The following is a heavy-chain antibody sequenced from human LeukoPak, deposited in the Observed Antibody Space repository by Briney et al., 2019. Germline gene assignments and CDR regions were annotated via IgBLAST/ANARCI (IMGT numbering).Heavy chain of an antibody. Sequence: PGGSLRLSCAASGFTFSSYEMNWVRQAPGKGLEWVSYISSSGTTIYYADSVKGRFTISRDNAKHSLYLQMNSLRAEDTAVYYCARTYYQYFQHWGQGTLVTVSS. D-gene: IGHD3-22*01. J-gene: IGHJ1*01. CDR3: ARTYYQYFQH. CDR2: ISSSGTTI. CDR1: GFTFSSYE. V-gene: IGHV3-48*03.